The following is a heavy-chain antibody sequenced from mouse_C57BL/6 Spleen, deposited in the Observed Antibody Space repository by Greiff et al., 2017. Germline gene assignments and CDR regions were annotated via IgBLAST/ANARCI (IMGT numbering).Heavy chain of an antibody. CDR2: INPGSGGT. CDR3: ARGGVVGYFDY. J-gene: IGHJ2*01. D-gene: IGHD1-1*01. Sequence: VQLQQSGAELVRPGTSVKVSCKASGYAFTTYLIEWVKQRPGQGLEWIGVINPGSGGTNYNEKFKGKATLTADKSSSTAYMQLSSLTSEDSAVYFCARGGVVGYFDYWGQGTTLTVSS. CDR1: GYAFTTYL. V-gene: IGHV1-54*01.